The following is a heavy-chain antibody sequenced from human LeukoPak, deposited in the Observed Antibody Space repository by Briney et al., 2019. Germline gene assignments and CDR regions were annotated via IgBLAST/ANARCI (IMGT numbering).Heavy chain of an antibody. CDR1: GGSISSINYY. D-gene: IGHD3-10*01. CDR3: ARLGITMVRGARGSRAFDI. CDR2: IYYSGST. J-gene: IGHJ3*02. Sequence: SETLSLTCTVSGGSISSINYYWGWIRQPPGKGLEWIGSIYYSGSTYYNPSLKSRFTISVDTSKNQFSLKLSSVTAADTAVYYCARLGITMVRGARGSRAFDIWGQGTMVTVSS. V-gene: IGHV4-39*07.